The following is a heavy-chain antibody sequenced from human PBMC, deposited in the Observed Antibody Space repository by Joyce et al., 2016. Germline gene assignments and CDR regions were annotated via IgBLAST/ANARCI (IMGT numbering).Heavy chain of an antibody. CDR2: INPIYKTT. V-gene: IGHV1-69*01. D-gene: IGHD5-12*01. Sequence: QVQLVQSGAEVHKPGSSVKVSCKTSGRTFRGYSISWVRQAPGQGLEWMGGINPIYKTTNYAQKFQGRVTITADESTSTAYMELSRLRSEDTAMYYCARAWDIISIVSMFDYWGQGTLVTVSS. J-gene: IGHJ4*02. CDR1: GRTFRGYS. CDR3: ARAWDIISIVSMFDY.